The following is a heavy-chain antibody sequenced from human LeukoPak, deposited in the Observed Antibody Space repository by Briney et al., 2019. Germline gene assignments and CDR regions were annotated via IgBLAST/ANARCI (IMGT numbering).Heavy chain of an antibody. CDR1: GGSMSGYY. CDR2: ISYSGST. CDR3: ASHGYGSGSYSINY. Sequence: SETLSLTCTVSGGSMSGYYWSWIRQPPGKGLEWIGYISYSGSTNYNPSLKSRVTISVDTSKNQFSLKLSSVTAADTAVYYCASHGYGSGSYSINYWGQGTLVTVSS. D-gene: IGHD3-10*01. J-gene: IGHJ4*02. V-gene: IGHV4-59*08.